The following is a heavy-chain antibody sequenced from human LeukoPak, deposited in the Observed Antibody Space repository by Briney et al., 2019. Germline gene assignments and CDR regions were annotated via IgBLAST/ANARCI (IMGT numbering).Heavy chain of an antibody. CDR2: IWYDGSDE. CDR1: GFTFRSYG. Sequence: LGGSLRLPCAASGFTFRSYGMHGVPQAPGKGLEWVAVIWYDGSDEYYTDSVKGRFTIFRDNSKNTLYLQMNSLRAEDTAIYYCARAGDAFDLWGQGTMVTVSS. V-gene: IGHV3-33*01. J-gene: IGHJ3*01. CDR3: ARAGDAFDL.